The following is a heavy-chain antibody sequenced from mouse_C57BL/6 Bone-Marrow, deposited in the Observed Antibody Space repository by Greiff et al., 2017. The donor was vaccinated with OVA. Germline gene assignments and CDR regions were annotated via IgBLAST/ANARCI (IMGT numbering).Heavy chain of an antibody. V-gene: IGHV1-59*01. CDR3: AHYGSRLYLHY. D-gene: IGHD1-1*01. Sequence: QVHVKQPGAELVRPGTSVKLSCKASGYTFTNYWMHWVKQRPGQGLEWIGVIAPSDSYINYNQKFKGRATLTVDTSSSTAYMHLSSLTSEDSAVYYCAHYGSRLYLHYWGQGTSITVSS. CDR2: IAPSDSYI. J-gene: IGHJ2*02. CDR1: GYTFTNYW.